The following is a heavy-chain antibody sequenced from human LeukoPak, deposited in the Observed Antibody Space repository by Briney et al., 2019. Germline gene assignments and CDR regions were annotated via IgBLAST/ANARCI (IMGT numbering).Heavy chain of an antibody. CDR3: ARDGYSSSWRFDP. V-gene: IGHV1-2*02. CDR1: GYTFTGYY. Sequence: ASVKVSCTASGYTFTGYYMHWVRQAPGQGLEWMGWINPNSGGTNYAQKFQGRVTMTRDTSISTAYMELSRLRSDDTAVYYCARDGYSSSWRFDPWGQGTLVTVSS. J-gene: IGHJ5*02. D-gene: IGHD6-13*01. CDR2: INPNSGGT.